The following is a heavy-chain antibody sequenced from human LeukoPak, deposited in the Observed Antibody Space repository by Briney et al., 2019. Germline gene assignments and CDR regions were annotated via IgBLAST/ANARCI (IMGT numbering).Heavy chain of an antibody. CDR1: GFTFSSYA. CDR3: AKARTGWYLFDY. CDR2: ISGSGSST. J-gene: IGHJ4*02. D-gene: IGHD6-19*01. Sequence: GGSLRLSCAGSGFTFSSYAMSWVRQAPGKGLEWVSGISGSGSSTHYADSVKGRFTISRDNSKSTLYLQMSSLRAEDTAVYYCAKARTGWYLFDYWGQGTLVTVSS. V-gene: IGHV3-23*01.